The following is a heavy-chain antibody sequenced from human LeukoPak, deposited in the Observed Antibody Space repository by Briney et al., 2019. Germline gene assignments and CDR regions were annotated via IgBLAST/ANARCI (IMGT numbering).Heavy chain of an antibody. D-gene: IGHD3/OR15-3a*01. CDR1: GGSISSYY. J-gene: IGHJ4*02. CDR3: AREATPSAPLIFDY. Sequence: PSETLSLTCTVSGGSISSYYWSWIRQPAGKGLEWIGRIYTSGSTNYNPSLKSRVTMSVDTSKNQFSLKLSSVTAADTAVYYCAREATPSAPLIFDYWGQGTLVTVSS. CDR2: IYTSGST. V-gene: IGHV4-4*07.